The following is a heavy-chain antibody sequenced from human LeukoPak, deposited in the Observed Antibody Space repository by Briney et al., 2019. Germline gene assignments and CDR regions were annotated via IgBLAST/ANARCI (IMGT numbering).Heavy chain of an antibody. J-gene: IGHJ4*02. Sequence: GGSLRLSCAASGFIFSSHVMSWVRQAPGKGLEWVSAISGSGDITSYAASVKGRFTISRDNSKNTLHLQMNSLRAEDTAVYYCAKDLGGTYYPFDYWGQGTLVTVSS. V-gene: IGHV3-23*01. CDR3: AKDLGGTYYPFDY. CDR1: GFIFSSHV. D-gene: IGHD1-26*01. CDR2: ISGSGDIT.